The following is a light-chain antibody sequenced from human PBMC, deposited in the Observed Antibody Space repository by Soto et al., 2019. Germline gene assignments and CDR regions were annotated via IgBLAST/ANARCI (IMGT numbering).Light chain of an antibody. CDR1: SSDVGNCNC. Sequence: QSALTQPASVAGSPGQSITISCTGASSDVGNCNCVSWYQQHPGKAPKLMIYEVSNRPSGVSDRFSGSKAGNTASLTISGLQAEDEADYHCSSFTTSSTWVFGGGTKLTVL. CDR2: EVS. J-gene: IGLJ3*02. CDR3: SSFTTSSTWV. V-gene: IGLV2-14*01.